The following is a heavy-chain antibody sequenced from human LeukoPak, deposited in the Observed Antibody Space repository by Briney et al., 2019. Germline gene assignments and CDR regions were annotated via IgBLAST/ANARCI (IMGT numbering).Heavy chain of an antibody. D-gene: IGHD4-17*01. CDR2: IYYSGST. Sequence: PSQTLSLTCTVSGGSISSGGYYWSWIRQHPGKGLEWIGYIYYSGSTYYNPSLKSRVTISVDTSKNQFSLKLSSVTAAVTAVYYCARMSDYPYFDYWGQGTLVTVSS. V-gene: IGHV4-31*03. CDR1: GGSISSGGYY. CDR3: ARMSDYPYFDY. J-gene: IGHJ4*02.